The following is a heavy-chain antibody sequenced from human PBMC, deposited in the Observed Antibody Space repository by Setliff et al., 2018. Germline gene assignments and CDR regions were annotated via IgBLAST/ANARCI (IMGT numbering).Heavy chain of an antibody. V-gene: IGHV1-3*01. J-gene: IGHJ4*02. D-gene: IGHD2-2*02. CDR1: GYSFSTYA. CDR3: ARDREYCSRTSCYIDY. Sequence: ASVKVFCKASGYSFSTYAMHWVRQAPGQRLEWMGWINGGNGNTKYSQKFQGRITITRDTSASTAYMEMSSLRSEDTAVYYCARDREYCSRTSCYIDYWGQGALVTVSS. CDR2: INGGNGNT.